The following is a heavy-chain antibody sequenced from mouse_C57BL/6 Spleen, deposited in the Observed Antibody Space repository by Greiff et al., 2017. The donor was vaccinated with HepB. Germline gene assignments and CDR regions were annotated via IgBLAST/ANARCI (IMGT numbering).Heavy chain of an antibody. CDR2: SYPGGGYT. CDR3: ARSGSSWYFDV. D-gene: IGHD1-1*01. Sequence: VQLQQSGAELVRPGTSVKMSCKASGYTFTNYWIGWAKQRPGHGLEWIGESYPGGGYTNYNEKFKGKATLTADKSSSTAYMQFSSLTSEDSAIYYCARSGSSWYFDVWGTGTTVTVSS. J-gene: IGHJ1*03. V-gene: IGHV1-63*01. CDR1: GYTFTNYW.